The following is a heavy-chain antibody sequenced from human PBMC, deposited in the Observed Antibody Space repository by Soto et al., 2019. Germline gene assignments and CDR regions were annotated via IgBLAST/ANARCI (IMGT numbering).Heavy chain of an antibody. CDR2: IYYSGAT. CDR1: GDSVSSGSYY. V-gene: IGHV4-61*03. Sequence: QVQLQESGPGLVKPSETLSLTCTVSGDSVSSGSYYWSWIRQPPGKGLECIGYIYYSGATNYNPPLKSRVSISVDTSKNHFSLKLSSVTAADTAVYYCARGGGGTASFDSWGQGTLVTVSS. CDR3: ARGGGGTASFDS. D-gene: IGHD5-18*01. J-gene: IGHJ4*02.